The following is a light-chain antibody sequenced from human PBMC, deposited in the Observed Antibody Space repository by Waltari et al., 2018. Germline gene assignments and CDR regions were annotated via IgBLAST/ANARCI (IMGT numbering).Light chain of an antibody. Sequence: DIQMTQSPASLSPPVGDRVTITCQASQDIGNNLAWYQQKAGEVPKLLIYKASTLQTGVPSRFRGSGSGTDFTLTISSLQPEDFATYFCQQGYGIPYSFGQGTKVEFK. V-gene: IGKV1-16*01. CDR2: KAS. CDR3: QQGYGIPYS. CDR1: QDIGNN. J-gene: IGKJ2*03.